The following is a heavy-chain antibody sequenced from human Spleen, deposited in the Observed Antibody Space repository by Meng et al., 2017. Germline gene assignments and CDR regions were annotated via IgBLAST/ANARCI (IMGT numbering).Heavy chain of an antibody. J-gene: IGHJ6*02. D-gene: IGHD6-19*01. CDR2: ISAYNGNT. CDR3: ARVRAVAGYYYSGMDV. Sequence: ASVKVSCKASGYTFTSYCISWVLQAPGQGLEWMGWISAYNGNTNYAQKLQGRVTMTTDTSTSTAYMELRSLRSGDAAVYYCARVRAVAGYYYSGMDVWGQGTMVTVSS. V-gene: IGHV1-18*01. CDR1: GYTFTSYC.